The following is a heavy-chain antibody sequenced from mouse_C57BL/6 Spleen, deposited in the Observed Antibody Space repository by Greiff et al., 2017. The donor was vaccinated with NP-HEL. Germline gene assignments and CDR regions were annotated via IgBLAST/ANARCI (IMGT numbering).Heavy chain of an antibody. D-gene: IGHD2-1*01. CDR1: GYAFSSSW. CDR3: AWKLRDY. J-gene: IGHJ2*01. CDR2: IYPGDGDT. Sequence: QVQLQQSGPELVKPGASVKISCKASGYAFSSSWMNWVKQRPGKGLEWIGRIYPGDGDTNYNGKFKGKATLTADKSSSTAYMQLSSLTSEDSAVYFCAWKLRDYWGQGTTLTVSS. V-gene: IGHV1-82*01.